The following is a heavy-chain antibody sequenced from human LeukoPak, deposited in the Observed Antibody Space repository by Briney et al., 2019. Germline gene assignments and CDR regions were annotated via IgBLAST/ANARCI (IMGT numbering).Heavy chain of an antibody. J-gene: IGHJ4*02. CDR1: GFTSRSYS. Sequence: PGRSLKLSCAVSGFTSRSYSMHWVRQAPGEGLEWVAAISYDGSDRFYADSVKGRLTISRDNSKNTLYLHVNSLRPEDTALYYCASDVNYYDGSGPPFHYWGQGTLVTDSS. V-gene: IGHV3-30-3*01. D-gene: IGHD3-22*01. CDR2: ISYDGSDR. CDR3: ASDVNYYDGSGPPFHY.